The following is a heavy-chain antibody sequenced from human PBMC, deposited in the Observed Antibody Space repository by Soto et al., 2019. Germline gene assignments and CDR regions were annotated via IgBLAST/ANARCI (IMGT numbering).Heavy chain of an antibody. CDR2: INPSGGST. V-gene: IGHV1-46*03. CDR3: ARDLARGYSYGTQRHFDY. CDR1: GGTFSSYA. D-gene: IGHD5-18*01. J-gene: IGHJ4*02. Sequence: GASVKVSCKASGGTFSSYAISWVRQAPGQGLEWMGGINPSGGSTSYAQKFQGRVTMTRDTSTSTVYMELSSLRSEDTAVYYCARDLARGYSYGTQRHFDYWGQGTLVTVSS.